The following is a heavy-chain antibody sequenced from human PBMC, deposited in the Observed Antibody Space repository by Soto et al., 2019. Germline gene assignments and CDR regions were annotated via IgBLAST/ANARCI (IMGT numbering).Heavy chain of an antibody. CDR1: GGTFSGYC. CDR2: INQSGSA. J-gene: IGHJ5*02. CDR3: ARDGPYSSSWYIDH. Sequence: SETLSLTCAVYGGTFSGYCWGWIRQPTGKGLEWLGDINQSGSASYNPSLTSRVTISVDTTKNQFALKLSSVTAADTAVYYCARDGPYSSSWYIDHWGQGTLVTVSS. D-gene: IGHD6-13*01. V-gene: IGHV4-34*01.